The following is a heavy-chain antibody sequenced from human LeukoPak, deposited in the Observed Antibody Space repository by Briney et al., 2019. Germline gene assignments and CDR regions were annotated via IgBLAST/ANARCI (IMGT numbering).Heavy chain of an antibody. CDR1: GGTFSSYA. J-gene: IGHJ6*02. CDR2: IIPIFGIA. V-gene: IGHV1-69*04. CDR3: ARVNFLSVGESKNGMDV. D-gene: IGHD3-10*01. Sequence: SVTVSCTASGGTFSSYAISWVRQAPGQGLEWMGRIIPIFGIANYAQKFQGRVTITADKSTSTAYMELSSLRSEDTAVYYCARVNFLSVGESKNGMDVWGQGTTVTVSS.